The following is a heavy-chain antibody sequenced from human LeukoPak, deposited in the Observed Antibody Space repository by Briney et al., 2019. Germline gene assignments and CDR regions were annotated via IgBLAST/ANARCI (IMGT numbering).Heavy chain of an antibody. Sequence: LRLSCAASGFTFSSYTMSWVRQHPGKGLEWIGYIYYSGSTYYNPSLKSRVTISVDTSKNQFSLKLSSVTAADTAVYYCARVKKEDFWSGYWTFDYWGQGTLVTVSS. CDR2: IYYSGST. J-gene: IGHJ4*02. D-gene: IGHD3-3*01. CDR3: ARVKKEDFWSGYWTFDY. V-gene: IGHV4-31*02. CDR1: GFTFSSYT.